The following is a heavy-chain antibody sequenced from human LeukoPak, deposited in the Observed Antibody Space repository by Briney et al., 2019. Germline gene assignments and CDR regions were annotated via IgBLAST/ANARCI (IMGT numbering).Heavy chain of an antibody. J-gene: IGHJ4*02. CDR1: GGSIRSYY. Sequence: SETLSLTCTVSGGSIRSYYWSWIRQPPGRGLEWIGYIYYTGSTNYNPSLKSRVTISVDTSKNQFSLKLSSVTAADTAVYYCARDRYYDNTNYYDYWGQGTPVTVSS. CDR3: ARDRYYDNTNYYDY. V-gene: IGHV4-59*01. D-gene: IGHD3-16*01. CDR2: IYYTGST.